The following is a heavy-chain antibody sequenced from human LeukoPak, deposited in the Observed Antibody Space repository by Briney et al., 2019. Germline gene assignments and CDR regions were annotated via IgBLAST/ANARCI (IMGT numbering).Heavy chain of an antibody. CDR3: AKDDGDTYPS. Sequence: QPGRSLRLSCAASGFTFSSDGMHWVRQAPGKGLEWVGVIWYDGSNKYYADSVKGRFTISRDNSKNTLYLQMNSLRAEDTAVYYCAKDDGDTYPSWGQGTLVTVSS. CDR2: IWYDGSNK. D-gene: IGHD3-10*01. V-gene: IGHV3-33*06. J-gene: IGHJ5*02. CDR1: GFTFSSDG.